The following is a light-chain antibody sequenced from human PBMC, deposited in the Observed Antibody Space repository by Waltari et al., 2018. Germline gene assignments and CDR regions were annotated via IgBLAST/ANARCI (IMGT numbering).Light chain of an antibody. Sequence: SCRARQSVDMYLAWYQQRPGQAPRLLIYDTSNRATDIPARSSGSGSETDFSLTISSLEPEDFAVYYCQQRRNWPLTFGGGTKVEIK. CDR2: DTS. CDR1: QSVDMY. V-gene: IGKV3-11*01. J-gene: IGKJ4*01. CDR3: QQRRNWPLT.